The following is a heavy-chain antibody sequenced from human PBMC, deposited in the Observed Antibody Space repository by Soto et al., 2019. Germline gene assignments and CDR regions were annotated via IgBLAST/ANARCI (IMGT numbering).Heavy chain of an antibody. CDR2: IYYSGST. J-gene: IGHJ2*01. V-gene: IGHV4-28*01. CDR1: GYSISSSNW. Sequence: QVQLQESGPGLVKPSDTLSLTCAVSGYSISSSNWWDWIRQPPGKGLEWIGYIYYSGSTYYNPSLKSRVTMSVDTSKNQFSLKLSSVTAVDTAVYYCARIPPPPNYYGGGPELLPKNYWYFDLWGRGTLVTVSS. CDR3: ARIPPPPNYYGGGPELLPKNYWYFDL. D-gene: IGHD3-10*01.